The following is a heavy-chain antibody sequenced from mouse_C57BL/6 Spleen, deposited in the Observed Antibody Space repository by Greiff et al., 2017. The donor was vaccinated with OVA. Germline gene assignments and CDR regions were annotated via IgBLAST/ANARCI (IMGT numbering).Heavy chain of an antibody. Sequence: QVQLQQSGAELVRPGASVTLSCTASGYTFTDYEMHWVKQTPGHGLEWIGAIDPETGGTAYNQKFKGKAILTADKSSSTAYMELRSLTSEDSAVYYCTILLRYPAWFAYWGQGTLVTVSA. V-gene: IGHV1-15*01. CDR1: GYTFTDYE. J-gene: IGHJ3*01. D-gene: IGHD1-1*01. CDR2: IDPETGGT. CDR3: TILLRYPAWFAY.